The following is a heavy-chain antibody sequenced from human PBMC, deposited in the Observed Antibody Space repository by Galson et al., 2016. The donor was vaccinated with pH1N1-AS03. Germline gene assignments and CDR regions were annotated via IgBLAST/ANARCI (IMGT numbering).Heavy chain of an antibody. D-gene: IGHD3-10*01. CDR3: VRGNGAGSYSDC. J-gene: IGHJ4*02. CDR1: GFTFDDYA. Sequence: SLRLSCAASGFTFDDYAMQWVRQAPGKGLEWVSGISWNSGSIGYADSVKDRFTISRDNARNSLYLQMKSLRPEDTAVYYCVRGNGAGSYSDCWGQGTLVTVSS. V-gene: IGHV3-9*01. CDR2: ISWNSGSI.